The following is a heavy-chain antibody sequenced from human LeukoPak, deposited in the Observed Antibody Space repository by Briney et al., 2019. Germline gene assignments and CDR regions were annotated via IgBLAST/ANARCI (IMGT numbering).Heavy chain of an antibody. CDR2: IYTSGST. J-gene: IGHJ4*02. Sequence: SETLSLTCTVSGGSISSYYWSWIRQPAGKGLEWIGRIYTSGSTNYNPSLKSRVTMSVDTSKNQFSLKLSSVTAADTAVYYCARDSGSGRFFWFDYWGQGTLVTVSS. V-gene: IGHV4-4*07. D-gene: IGHD1-26*01. CDR1: GGSISSYY. CDR3: ARDSGSGRFFWFDY.